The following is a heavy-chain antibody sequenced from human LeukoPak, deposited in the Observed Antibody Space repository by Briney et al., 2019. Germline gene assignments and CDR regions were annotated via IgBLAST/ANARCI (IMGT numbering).Heavy chain of an antibody. J-gene: IGHJ6*03. CDR2: IYYSGST. D-gene: IGHD2-15*01. CDR1: GGSISSYY. V-gene: IGHV4-59*12. CDR3: ARDMGQYCSGGSCYSNYYYYYMDV. Sequence: PSETLSLTCTVSGGSISSYYWSWIRQPPGKGLEWIGYIYYSGSTNYNPSLKSRVTISVDTSKNQFSLKLSSVTAADTAVYYCARDMGQYCSGGSCYSNYYYYYMDVWGKGTTVTISS.